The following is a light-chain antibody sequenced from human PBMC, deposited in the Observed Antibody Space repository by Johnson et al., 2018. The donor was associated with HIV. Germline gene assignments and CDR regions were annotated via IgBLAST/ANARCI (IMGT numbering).Light chain of an antibody. CDR3: GTWESSLGAQYV. J-gene: IGLJ1*01. CDR2: ENN. CDR1: SSNIGTNY. V-gene: IGLV1-51*02. Sequence: QSVLTQPPSVSAAPGQNVNISCSGGSSNIGTNYVSWYQQFPGTAPKLLIYENNKRPSGIPDRFSDSQSGTSATLALTGLHPGDAAAHYCGTWESSLGAQYVFGSGTKVTVL.